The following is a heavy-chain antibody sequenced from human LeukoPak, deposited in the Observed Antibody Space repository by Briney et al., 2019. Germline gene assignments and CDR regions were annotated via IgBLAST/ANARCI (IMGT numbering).Heavy chain of an antibody. Sequence: ASVKVSCKASGGTFSSYAISWVRQAPGQGLEWMGRIIPILGIANYAQKFQGRVTITADKSTSTAYMELSSLRSEDTAVHYCARTAGILSQYAFDIWGQGTMVTVSS. CDR2: IIPILGIA. D-gene: IGHD6-19*01. CDR3: ARTAGILSQYAFDI. V-gene: IGHV1-69*04. J-gene: IGHJ3*02. CDR1: GGTFSSYA.